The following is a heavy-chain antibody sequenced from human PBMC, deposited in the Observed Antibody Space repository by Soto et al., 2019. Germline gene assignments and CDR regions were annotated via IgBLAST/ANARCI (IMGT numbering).Heavy chain of an antibody. D-gene: IGHD3-3*01. J-gene: IGHJ4*02. V-gene: IGHV1-69*13. CDR1: GGSFGKSA. CDR2: FIPVYRTL. Sequence: SVKVSCKASGGSFGKSAINWVRQTPGQGLEWLGGFIPVYRTLNYAQKFQGRVTITADESTGTAYMTLSSLASDDMAVYYCATGVIWIGYFTVDSWGQGTRVTVSS. CDR3: ATGVIWIGYFTVDS.